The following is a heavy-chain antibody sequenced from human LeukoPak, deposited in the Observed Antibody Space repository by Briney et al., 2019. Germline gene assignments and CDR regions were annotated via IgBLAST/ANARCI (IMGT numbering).Heavy chain of an antibody. Sequence: ASETLSLTCTVSGGSISSYYWSWIRQPPGKGLEWIGYIYYSGSTNYNPSLKSRVTISVDTSKNQFSLKLSSVTAADTAVYYCAKELGYCSGGSCYSTLFDYWGQGTLVTVSS. CDR3: AKELGYCSGGSCYSTLFDY. CDR1: GGSISSYY. D-gene: IGHD2-15*01. V-gene: IGHV4-59*01. CDR2: IYYSGST. J-gene: IGHJ4*02.